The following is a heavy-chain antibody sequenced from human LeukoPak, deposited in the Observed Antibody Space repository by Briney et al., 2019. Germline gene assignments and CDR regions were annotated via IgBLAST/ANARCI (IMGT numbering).Heavy chain of an antibody. V-gene: IGHV1-18*01. CDR3: ARNLMVRGVIPGGY. CDR1: GYTFTSYG. CDR2: ISAYNGNT. D-gene: IGHD3-10*01. Sequence: ASVKVSCKASGYTFTSYGISWVRQAPGQGLEWMGWISAYNGNTNYAQKFQGRVTMTRDTSTSTVYMELSSLRSEDTAVYYCARNLMVRGVIPGGYWGQGTLVTVSS. J-gene: IGHJ4*02.